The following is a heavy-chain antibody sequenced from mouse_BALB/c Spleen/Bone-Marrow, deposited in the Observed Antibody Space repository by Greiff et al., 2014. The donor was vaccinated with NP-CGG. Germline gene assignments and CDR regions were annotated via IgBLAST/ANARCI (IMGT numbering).Heavy chain of an antibody. CDR1: SYVFSSYW. V-gene: IGHV1-80*01. J-gene: IGHJ2*01. D-gene: IGHD2-10*02. CDR3: ARKYGDY. Sequence: QVQLQQPGAELVRPGSSVKISCKASSYVFSSYWMNWVKQRPGQGLEWIGQIYPGDGDTNYNGKFKGKATLTADKSSSTAYMQLSSLTSEDSAVYFCARKYGDYWGQGTTLTVSS. CDR2: IYPGDGDT.